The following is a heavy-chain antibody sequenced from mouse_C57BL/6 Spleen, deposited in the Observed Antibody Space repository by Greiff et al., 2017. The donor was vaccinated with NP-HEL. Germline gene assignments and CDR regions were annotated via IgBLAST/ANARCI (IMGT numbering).Heavy chain of an antibody. D-gene: IGHD1-1*01. Sequence: QVQLQQPGAELVRPGTSVKLSCKASGYTFTSYWMHWVKQRPGQGLEWIGVIDPSDSYTNYNQKFKGKATLTVDTSSSTAYMQLSSLTSEDSAVYYCARSIPGSSYVGWYFDVWGTGTTVTVSS. J-gene: IGHJ1*03. CDR3: ARSIPGSSYVGWYFDV. CDR2: IDPSDSYT. CDR1: GYTFTSYW. V-gene: IGHV1-59*01.